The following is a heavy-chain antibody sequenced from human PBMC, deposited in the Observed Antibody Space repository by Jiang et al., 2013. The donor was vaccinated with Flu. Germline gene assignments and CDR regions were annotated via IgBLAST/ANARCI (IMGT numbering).Heavy chain of an antibody. CDR2: IYYSGTT. D-gene: IGHD1-26*01. J-gene: IGHJ4*02. CDR3: ARGGYVGGWEELDFDT. V-gene: IGHV4-30-4*01. CDR1: GGSVSSGDFY. Sequence: GPGLVKPSETLSLNCTVSGGSVSSGDFYWSWIRQPPGKGLEWLGNIYYSGTTYYSPSLKSRVTISVDTSVNQFSLKLSSVTAADTAVYYCARGGYVGGWEELDFDTWGQGTLVAVAS.